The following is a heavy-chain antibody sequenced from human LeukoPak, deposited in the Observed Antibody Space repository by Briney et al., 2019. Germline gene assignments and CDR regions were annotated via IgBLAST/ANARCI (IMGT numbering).Heavy chain of an antibody. D-gene: IGHD3-16*01. CDR1: GGSIRSGSYY. Sequence: SQTLSLTCSVSGGSIRSGSYYWSWIRQPAGKGLEWIGRMYTSGSTNYNPSLKSRVTISADTSENQFSLRLTSVTAADTAVYYCVREGYDYGDYWGQGTLVTVSS. CDR3: VREGYDYGDY. V-gene: IGHV4-61*02. CDR2: MYTSGST. J-gene: IGHJ4*02.